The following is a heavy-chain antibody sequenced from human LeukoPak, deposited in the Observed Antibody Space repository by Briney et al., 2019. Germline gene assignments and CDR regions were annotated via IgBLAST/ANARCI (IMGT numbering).Heavy chain of an antibody. CDR3: ATHLGITMVRGVPHDY. Sequence: GGSLRLSCAASGFTFSSYEMNWVRQAPGKGLEWVSYISSSGSTIYYADSVKGRFTISRDNAKNSLYLQMNSLRAEDTAVYYCATHLGITMVRGVPHDYWGQGTLVTVSS. D-gene: IGHD3-10*01. J-gene: IGHJ4*02. CDR1: GFTFSSYE. CDR2: ISSSGSTI. V-gene: IGHV3-48*03.